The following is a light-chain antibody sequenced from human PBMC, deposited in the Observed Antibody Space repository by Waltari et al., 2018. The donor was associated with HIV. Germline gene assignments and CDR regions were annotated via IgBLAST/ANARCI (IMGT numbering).Light chain of an antibody. V-gene: IGLV3-21*02. J-gene: IGLJ2*01. CDR3: QVWDASSDLRVV. CDR1: NIGFKS. CDR2: DDR. Sequence: SYVLTQPPSVSVAPGQTARIACGGDNIGFKSVHWYQQKPGQAPVLVVYDDRARPSGIPERFSGSNSVNTATLTISRVEAGDEADYYCQVWDASSDLRVVFGGGTKVTVL.